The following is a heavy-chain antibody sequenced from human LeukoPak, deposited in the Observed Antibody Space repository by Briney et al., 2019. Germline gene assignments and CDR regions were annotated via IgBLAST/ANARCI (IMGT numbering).Heavy chain of an antibody. D-gene: IGHD3-22*01. Sequence: GGSLRLSCAASGFIFSSYWMHWVRHAPGKGLAWVSRINTDGSSTSYADSVKGRFTISRDNAKNTPNLQMNSLRAEDTAVYYCARDLGQYYDTSDNWFDPWGQGTLVTVSS. V-gene: IGHV3-74*01. CDR1: GFIFSSYW. CDR3: ARDLGQYYDTSDNWFDP. J-gene: IGHJ5*02. CDR2: INTDGSST.